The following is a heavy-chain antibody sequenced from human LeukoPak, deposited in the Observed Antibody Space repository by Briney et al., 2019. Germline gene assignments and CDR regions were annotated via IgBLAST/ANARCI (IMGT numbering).Heavy chain of an antibody. D-gene: IGHD3-10*01. Sequence: SETLSLTCSVSGGSINSVTYYWSWIRQHPEKGLEWIGDILYSGSAYYNPSLRRRVTISVDTSKNQFSLKLTSVTAADTAVYYCARDKKTYGSGSSPDQWGQGTRVTVSS. CDR1: GGSINSVTYY. J-gene: IGHJ4*02. CDR3: ARDKKTYGSGSSPDQ. CDR2: ILYSGSA. V-gene: IGHV4-31*03.